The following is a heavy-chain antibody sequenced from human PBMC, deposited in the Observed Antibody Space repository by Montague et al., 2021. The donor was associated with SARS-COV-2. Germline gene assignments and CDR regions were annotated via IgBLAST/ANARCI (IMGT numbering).Heavy chain of an antibody. Sequence: SETLSLTCAVYGGSFSGYCWSWIRQPPEKGLEWIGEINQSGRTNNNPSLKSRVIISVDTSKNQFSLKLSSVTAADTAVYYYARRGSSVWGVTVSAELDYWGQGILVIVSS. CDR3: ARRGSSVWGVTVSAELDY. CDR2: INQSGRT. D-gene: IGHD3-10*01. J-gene: IGHJ4*02. CDR1: GGSFSGYC. V-gene: IGHV4-34*01.